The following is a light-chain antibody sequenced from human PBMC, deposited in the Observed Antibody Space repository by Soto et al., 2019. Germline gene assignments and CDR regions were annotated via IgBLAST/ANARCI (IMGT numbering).Light chain of an antibody. V-gene: IGKV3-11*01. J-gene: IGKJ5*01. CDR1: QSVNYY. Sequence: EIVLTQSPGTLSLSPGDRATLSYRASQSVNYYLAWYQQRPGQAPRLLIYKVSNRDSAVPDRFSGSGSDTDFALKISRVEAEDVGVYYCMQGTHWPTTFGQGTRLEIK. CDR3: MQGTHWPTT. CDR2: KVS.